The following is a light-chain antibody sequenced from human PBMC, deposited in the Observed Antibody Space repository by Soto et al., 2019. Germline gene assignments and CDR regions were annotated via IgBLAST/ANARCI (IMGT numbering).Light chain of an antibody. V-gene: IGKV1-9*01. J-gene: IGKJ5*01. CDR1: QDITNS. Sequence: DIQLTQSPSFLSASVGDRVTITCRASQDITNSLAWYHQKPGKTPKFLISTASTLQSGVPSRFSGTGSGTEFTLTISGLQPEDFATYYWQQFNSYPITFGQGTRLEI. CDR3: QQFNSYPIT. CDR2: TAS.